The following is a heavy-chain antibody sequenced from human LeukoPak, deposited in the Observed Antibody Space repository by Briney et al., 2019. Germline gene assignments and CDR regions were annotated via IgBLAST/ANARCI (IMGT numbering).Heavy chain of an antibody. CDR3: ARGLPNRSVVVVPAAFDY. Sequence: SETLSLTCSVSGVSIRSSCDYWGWIRQSPGKGLEWIGSIYYTENTGTTSYNPSLRSRVTISVDTSKNQFSLKVTSVTAADTAIYYCARGLPNRSVVVVPAAFDYWGQGTRVTVSS. J-gene: IGHJ4*02. V-gene: IGHV4-39*07. D-gene: IGHD2-2*01. CDR1: GVSIRSSCDY. CDR2: IYYTENTGTT.